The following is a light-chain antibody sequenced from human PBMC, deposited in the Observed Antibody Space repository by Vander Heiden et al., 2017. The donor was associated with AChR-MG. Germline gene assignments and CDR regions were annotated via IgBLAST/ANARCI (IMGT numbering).Light chain of an antibody. V-gene: IGLV1-47*01. CDR1: SSNIERNY. CDR3: AAWDDRLSGWV. Sequence: QSVLTQPPSASGTPGQRVTISCSGSSSNIERNYVYWYQQLPGTAPKLLIYRANQRPSGVPDRFSGSKSGTSASLAISGLRSEDEADYYCAAWDDRLSGWVFGGGTKLTVL. J-gene: IGLJ3*02. CDR2: RAN.